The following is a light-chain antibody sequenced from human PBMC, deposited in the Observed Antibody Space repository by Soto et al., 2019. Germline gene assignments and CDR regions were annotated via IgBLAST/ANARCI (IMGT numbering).Light chain of an antibody. CDR3: QRYGNSPPYT. CDR2: GAS. Sequence: EIVLTQSPGTLSLSPGERATLSCRASQSVRSSYLAWYQQKPGQAPSLLIYGASSRATGIPDRFSGSGSGTDFTLTISRLEPEDFAMYYCQRYGNSPPYTFGQGTKLEIK. CDR1: QSVRSSY. V-gene: IGKV3-20*01. J-gene: IGKJ2*01.